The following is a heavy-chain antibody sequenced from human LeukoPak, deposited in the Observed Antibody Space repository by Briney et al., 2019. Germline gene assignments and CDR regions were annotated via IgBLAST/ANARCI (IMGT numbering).Heavy chain of an antibody. Sequence: GGSLRLSCAASGFTFSSYGMHWVRQAPGKGLEWVAVIWYDGSNKYYADSVKGRFTISRDNSKNTLYLQMNSLRAEDTAAYYCARDRRGGLRLGELSLDSFDYWGQGTLVTVSS. J-gene: IGHJ4*02. V-gene: IGHV3-33*08. CDR3: ARDRRGGLRLGELSLDSFDY. D-gene: IGHD3-16*02. CDR2: IWYDGSNK. CDR1: GFTFSSYG.